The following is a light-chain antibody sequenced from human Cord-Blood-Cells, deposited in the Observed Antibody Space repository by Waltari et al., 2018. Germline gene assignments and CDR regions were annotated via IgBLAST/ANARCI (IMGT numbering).Light chain of an antibody. J-gene: IGKJ3*01. CDR1: QGISSY. CDR3: QQYYSYPFT. CDR2: AAS. V-gene: IGKV1-8*01. Sequence: AIPMTQSPSSFSTSTGDRVTITCRASQGISSYLAWYQQKPGKAPKLLIYAASTLQSGVPSRFSGSGSGTDFTLTISCLQSEDFATYYCQQYYSYPFTFGPGTKVDIK.